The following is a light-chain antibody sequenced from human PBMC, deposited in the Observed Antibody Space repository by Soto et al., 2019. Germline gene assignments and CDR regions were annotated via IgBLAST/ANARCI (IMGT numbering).Light chain of an antibody. CDR1: RSISNW. J-gene: IGKJ1*01. Sequence: DIHMTQSPSTLSASVGDRVTITCRASRSISNWLAWYQQKPGKAPKLLIYKASSLHSGVTSRFSGSGFGTKFPLTTPRLQPDDFKPYYFHQYTLYPPWPYGQGPKVKRK. CDR3: HQYTLYPPWP. V-gene: IGKV1-5*03. CDR2: KAS.